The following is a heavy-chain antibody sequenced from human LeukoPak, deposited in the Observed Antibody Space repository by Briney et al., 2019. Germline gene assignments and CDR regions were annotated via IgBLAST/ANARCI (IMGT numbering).Heavy chain of an antibody. CDR1: RFTFSSYA. CDR2: ISSESTYV. CDR3: ARFETVAAKPFEY. V-gene: IGHV3-21*01. D-gene: IGHD6-19*01. Sequence: GGSLRLSCAASRFTFSSYAMNWVRQAPWMGLEWVSSISSESTYVLYADSVKGRFTISRDNAKNSLYLQMDSLRAEDTAVYYCARFETVAAKPFEYWGQGALVTVSS. J-gene: IGHJ4*02.